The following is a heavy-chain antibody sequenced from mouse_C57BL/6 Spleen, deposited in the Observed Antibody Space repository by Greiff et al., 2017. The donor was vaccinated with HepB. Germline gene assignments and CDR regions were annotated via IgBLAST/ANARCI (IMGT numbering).Heavy chain of an antibody. J-gene: IGHJ2*01. CDR1: GYAFSSYW. V-gene: IGHV1-80*01. CDR3: AREDGNSHFDY. CDR2: IYPGDGDT. D-gene: IGHD2-1*01. Sequence: QVQLKQSGAELVKPGASVKISCKASGYAFSSYWMNWVKQRPGKGLEWIGQIYPGDGDTNYNGKFKGKATLTADKSSSTAYMQLSSLTSEDSAVYFCAREDGNSHFDYWGQGTTLTVSS.